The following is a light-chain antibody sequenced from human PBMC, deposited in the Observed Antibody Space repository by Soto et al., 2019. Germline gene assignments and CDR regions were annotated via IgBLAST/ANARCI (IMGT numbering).Light chain of an antibody. J-gene: IGKJ1*01. V-gene: IGKV1-5*03. CDR1: ESISGW. CDR2: KAS. CDR3: QQYNSYPRT. Sequence: DIQMTQSPSTLSASVGDRVTITCRASESISGWLAWYQQKPGKAPKLVMFKASTLESGVPSRFSGSGSGTEFTLSISSLQPDDFAMYYCQQYNSYPRTFGQGTKVEIK.